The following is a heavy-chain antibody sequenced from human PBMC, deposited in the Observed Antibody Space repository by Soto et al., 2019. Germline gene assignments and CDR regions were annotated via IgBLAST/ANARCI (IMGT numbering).Heavy chain of an antibody. Sequence: PGGSLRLACAASGFTFSTYSMNWVRQAPGKGLGWVSSISTGSSYIYYADSVKGRFTISRDNAKNSLYLQMNSLSTEDTAVYYCARDRDGYNSNWFDPWGQGTLVTVS. V-gene: IGHV3-21*01. CDR3: ARDRDGYNSNWFDP. D-gene: IGHD5-12*01. CDR1: GFTFSTYS. J-gene: IGHJ5*02. CDR2: ISTGSSYI.